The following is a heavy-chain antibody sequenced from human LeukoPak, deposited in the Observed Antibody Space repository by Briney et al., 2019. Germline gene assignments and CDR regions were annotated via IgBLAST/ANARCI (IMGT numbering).Heavy chain of an antibody. V-gene: IGHV4-34*01. CDR1: GGSISSYY. CDR3: ARSCSNSECYWSLDQ. CDR2: INHSGST. D-gene: IGHD2-8*01. Sequence: SETLSLTCTVSGGSISSYYWSWIRQPPGKGLEWIGQINHSGSTNYNPSLKSRVTISVDTSKNQFSLKLSSVTAADTAVYYCARSCSNSECYWSLDQWGQGTLVSVSS. J-gene: IGHJ4*02.